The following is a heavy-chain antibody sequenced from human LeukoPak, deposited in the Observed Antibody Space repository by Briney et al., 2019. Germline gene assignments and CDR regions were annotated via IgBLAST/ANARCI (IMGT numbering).Heavy chain of an antibody. CDR1: GCTFSSYA. Sequence: SVKVSCKASGCTFSSYAISWVRQAPGQGLEWMGRIIPILGIANYAQKFQGRVTITADKSTSTAYMELSSLRSEDTAVYYCARQDGDYASLDYWGQGTLVTVSS. CDR2: IIPILGIA. V-gene: IGHV1-69*04. D-gene: IGHD4-17*01. J-gene: IGHJ4*02. CDR3: ARQDGDYASLDY.